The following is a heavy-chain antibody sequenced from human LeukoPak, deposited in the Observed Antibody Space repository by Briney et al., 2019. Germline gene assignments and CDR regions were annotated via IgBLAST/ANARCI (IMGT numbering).Heavy chain of an antibody. Sequence: GGSLRLSCVASGFTFSTYWMTWVRQTPGKGLEWVANVHQGGSEKYYWDSVKGRFTIFRDNAQNSLYLHMNSLRVEDTGVYYCTRDTGGSGSYPDFWGRGTLVTVSS. CDR1: GFTFSTYW. D-gene: IGHD1-26*01. V-gene: IGHV3-7*01. CDR2: VHQGGSEK. CDR3: TRDTGGSGSYPDF. J-gene: IGHJ4*02.